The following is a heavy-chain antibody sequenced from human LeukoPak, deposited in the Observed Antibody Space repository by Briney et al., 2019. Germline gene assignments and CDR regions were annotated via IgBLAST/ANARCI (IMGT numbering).Heavy chain of an antibody. J-gene: IGHJ5*02. V-gene: IGHV3-21*01. Sequence: KSGGSLRLSCAASGFTFSSYSMNWVRQAPGKGLEWASSISSSSSYIYYADSVKGRFTISRDNAKNSLYLQMNSLRAEDTAVYYCARGPITMVRGGPFDPWGQGTPVTVSS. CDR3: ARGPITMVRGGPFDP. CDR2: ISSSSSYI. D-gene: IGHD3-10*01. CDR1: GFTFSSYS.